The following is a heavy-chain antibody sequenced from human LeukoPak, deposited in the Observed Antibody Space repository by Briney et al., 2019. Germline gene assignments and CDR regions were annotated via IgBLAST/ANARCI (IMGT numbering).Heavy chain of an antibody. Sequence: PSETLSLTCTVSGGSISSGSYYWSWIRQPAGKGLEWIGRIYTSGSTNYNPSLKSRVTMSVDTSKNQFSLKLSSVTAADTAVYYCARSYSSGWYYFDYWGQGTLVTVSS. V-gene: IGHV4-61*02. J-gene: IGHJ4*02. CDR3: ARSYSSGWYYFDY. CDR1: GGSISSGSYY. D-gene: IGHD6-19*01. CDR2: IYTSGST.